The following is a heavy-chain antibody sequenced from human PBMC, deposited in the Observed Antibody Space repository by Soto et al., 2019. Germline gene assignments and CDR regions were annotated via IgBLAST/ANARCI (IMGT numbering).Heavy chain of an antibody. CDR1: GYSFTTYW. Sequence: GESPKISCKGSGYSFTTYWIGWVRQMPGKGLEWVGSIYPGLSDTRDSLAYQGEVTVSVDKSFSTAYLQWSSLKASDTAMYSCTGERGSGRFDAFEIWGRGTMVKVSS. V-gene: IGHV5-51*01. J-gene: IGHJ3*02. D-gene: IGHD6-19*01. CDR2: IYPGLSDT. CDR3: TGERGSGRFDAFEI.